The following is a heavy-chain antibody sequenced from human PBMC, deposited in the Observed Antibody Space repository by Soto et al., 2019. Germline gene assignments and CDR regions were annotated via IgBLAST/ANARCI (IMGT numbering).Heavy chain of an antibody. CDR2: MNPNSGNT. CDR3: ARGGRYYDSSGYWRDDAFDI. CDR1: GYTFTTYP. V-gene: IGHV1-8*02. D-gene: IGHD3-22*01. Sequence: ASVKVSCKASGYTFTTYPMHWVRQATGQGLEWMGWMNPNSGNTGYAQKFQGRVTMTRNTSISTAYMEPSSLRSEDTAVYYCARGGRYYDSSGYWRDDAFDIWGQGTMVTVSS. J-gene: IGHJ3*02.